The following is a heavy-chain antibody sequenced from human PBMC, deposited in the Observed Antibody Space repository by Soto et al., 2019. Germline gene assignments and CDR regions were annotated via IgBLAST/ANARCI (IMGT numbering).Heavy chain of an antibody. CDR2: VYSTGST. CDR3: ARSHYTYGLLIDY. D-gene: IGHD2-8*01. CDR1: GDSITTNGYY. Sequence: LSLTCSVSGDSITTNGYYWGWIRQPPGKGLQWIGNVYSTGSTFSHPSLTSRVFISVDTSKNEFSLRLTSVTAADTAVYYCARSHYTYGLLIDYWGPGTLVTVSS. V-gene: IGHV4-39*01. J-gene: IGHJ4*02.